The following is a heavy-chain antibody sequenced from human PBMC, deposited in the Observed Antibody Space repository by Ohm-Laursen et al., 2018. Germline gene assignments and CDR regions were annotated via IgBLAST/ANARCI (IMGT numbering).Heavy chain of an antibody. CDR1: GFTFSNYG. V-gene: IGHV3-7*01. CDR3: ARDLDIAVAGTSPYYFDY. J-gene: IGHJ4*02. D-gene: IGHD6-19*01. CDR2: IKPDGSEK. Sequence: GFLRLSCAAPGFTFSNYGFHWVRQAPGKGLEWVGNIKPDGSEKSYMDSVKGRFTISRDNAKNSLYLQMNSLRAEDTAVYYCARDLDIAVAGTSPYYFDYWGQGTLVTVSS.